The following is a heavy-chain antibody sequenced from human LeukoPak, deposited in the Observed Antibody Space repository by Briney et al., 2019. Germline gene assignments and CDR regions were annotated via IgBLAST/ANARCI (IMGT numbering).Heavy chain of an antibody. Sequence: SETLSFTGTVSGASISSYSWSWIRQPPGKGLGWIGYINFSGRTNYNPSLKSRVTISGDTSKNQFSLKLSSVTAADTAVYYSARHRYINNLNCFVPWAREPWSPSPQ. CDR3: ARHRYINNLNCFVP. D-gene: IGHD1/OR15-1a*01. J-gene: IGHJ5*02. V-gene: IGHV4-59*08. CDR1: GASISSYS. CDR2: INFSGRT.